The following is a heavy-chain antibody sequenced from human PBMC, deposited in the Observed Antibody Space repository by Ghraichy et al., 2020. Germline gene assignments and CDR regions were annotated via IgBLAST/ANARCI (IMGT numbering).Heavy chain of an antibody. D-gene: IGHD3-10*01. CDR1: GGSISSGNW. Sequence: SETLSLTCAVSGGSISSGNWWSWVRLHPGKGLEGIGEMYHSGSANYNQSLKSRVTISVEKSKNQFSLKLSSVIAADTAVYYCASSGKETYYYGSGSRGWFDAWGQGTLVTVSS. CDR2: MYHSGSA. V-gene: IGHV4-4*02. CDR3: ASSGKETYYYGSGSRGWFDA. J-gene: IGHJ5*02.